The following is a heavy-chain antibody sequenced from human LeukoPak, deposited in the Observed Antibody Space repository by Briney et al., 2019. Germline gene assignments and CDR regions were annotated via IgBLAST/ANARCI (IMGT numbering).Heavy chain of an antibody. D-gene: IGHD3-9*01. CDR3: ARRRFDWPYDYYFDY. CDR1: GGSISSYY. Sequence: KPSETLSLTCTVSGGSISSYYWSWIRQPPGKGLEWIGYIYYSGSTNYNPSLKSRVTISVDTSKNQFSLKLSSVTAADTAVYYCARRRFDWPYDYYFDYWAREPWSPSPQ. V-gene: IGHV4-59*01. J-gene: IGHJ4*02. CDR2: IYYSGST.